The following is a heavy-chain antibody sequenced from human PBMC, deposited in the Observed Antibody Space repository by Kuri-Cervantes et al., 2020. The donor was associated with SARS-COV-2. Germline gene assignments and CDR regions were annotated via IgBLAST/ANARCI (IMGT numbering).Heavy chain of an antibody. Sequence: GGSLRLSCAASGFTFSGYWMNWVRQAPGKGLEWVANIKEDGSQRYYVDSVKGRFTISRDNANSSLYLQMNYLGAGDTALYYCASLGSGKGAIDYWGQGTLVTVSS. D-gene: IGHD6-25*01. CDR1: GFTFSGYW. J-gene: IGHJ4*02. CDR2: IKEDGSQR. CDR3: ASLGSGKGAIDY. V-gene: IGHV3-7*01.